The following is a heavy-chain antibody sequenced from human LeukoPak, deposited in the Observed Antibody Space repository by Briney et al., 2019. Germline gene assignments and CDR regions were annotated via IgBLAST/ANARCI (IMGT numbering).Heavy chain of an antibody. Sequence: SQTLSLTCAISGDSVSRTNAAWNWIRQSPSRGLEWLGRTYYRTKWYSDSAISVRSRIIINPDTSKNQFSLQLNSVTPEATAVYYCARRASGMTVALFDQWGQGTPVTVSS. V-gene: IGHV6-1*01. D-gene: IGHD6-19*01. CDR3: ARRASGMTVALFDQ. CDR1: GDSVSRTNAA. CDR2: TYYRTKWYS. J-gene: IGHJ4*02.